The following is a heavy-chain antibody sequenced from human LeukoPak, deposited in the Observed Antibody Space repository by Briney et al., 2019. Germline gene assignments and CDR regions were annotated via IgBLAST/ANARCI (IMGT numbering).Heavy chain of an antibody. CDR3: ARDEGVGYCTDGVCPDAAVNFDY. J-gene: IGHJ4*02. D-gene: IGHD2-8*01. V-gene: IGHV4-4*07. CDR2: ISTTGST. Sequence: SETLSLTCTVSGGSISGHYWSWIRQPAGKGLEWIGRISTTGSTNYKPSLKSRVTMSVDTSKNQFPLRLNSVTAADTAVYYCARDEGVGYCTDGVCPDAAVNFDYWGQGTLVTVSS. CDR1: GGSISGHY.